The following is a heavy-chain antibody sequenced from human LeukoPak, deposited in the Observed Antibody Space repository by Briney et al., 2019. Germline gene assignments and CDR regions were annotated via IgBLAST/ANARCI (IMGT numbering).Heavy chain of an antibody. D-gene: IGHD3-22*01. CDR1: GYTFTGYF. CDR3: ARDERYDSSGYPFDY. Sequence: AASVTVSCKASGYTFTGYFIHWVRQAPGQGLEWMGWINPNNGGTKYAQKFQDRVTMTRDTSISTAYMELSRLRSDDTAVYYCARDERYDSSGYPFDYWGQGTLVTVSS. CDR2: INPNNGGT. V-gene: IGHV1-2*02. J-gene: IGHJ4*02.